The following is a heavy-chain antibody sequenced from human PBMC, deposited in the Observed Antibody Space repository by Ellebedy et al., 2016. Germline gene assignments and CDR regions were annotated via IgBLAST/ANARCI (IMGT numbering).Heavy chain of an antibody. Sequence: GESLKISXAASGFTFSSYWMHWVRQAPGKGLVWVSRINSDGSSTSYADSVKGRFTISRDNSKNTLYLQMNSLRAEDTAVYYCAKGSGSYLGDWGQGTLVTVSS. CDR1: GFTFSSYW. CDR2: INSDGSST. J-gene: IGHJ4*02. D-gene: IGHD1-26*01. V-gene: IGHV3-74*01. CDR3: AKGSGSYLGD.